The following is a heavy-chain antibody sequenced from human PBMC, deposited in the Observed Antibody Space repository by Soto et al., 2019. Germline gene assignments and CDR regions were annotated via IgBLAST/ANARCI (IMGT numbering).Heavy chain of an antibody. CDR3: ARGVAAAAT. V-gene: IGHV4-61*01. D-gene: IGHD6-13*01. Sequence: QVQLQESGPGLVKPSETLSLTCTVSGDSVNSGSYYWSWIRQPPGKGLEWIGYIYYSGTTNYNPSLKSRVTISVDTSKNQSSLKLSSVTAADTAVYYCARGVAAAATWGPGTLVTVSS. J-gene: IGHJ4*02. CDR2: IYYSGTT. CDR1: GDSVNSGSYY.